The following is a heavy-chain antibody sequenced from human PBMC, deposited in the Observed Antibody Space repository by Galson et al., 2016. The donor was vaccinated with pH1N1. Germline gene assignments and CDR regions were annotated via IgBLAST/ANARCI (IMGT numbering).Heavy chain of an antibody. V-gene: IGHV6-1*01. CDR2: TYYRSKWYN. D-gene: IGHD4-17*01. Sequence: CAISGDSVSSHSAAWNWIRQSPSRGLEWLGRTYYRSKWYNDYAVSVKSRITINPDTSKNQFSLKLSSVTAADTAVYYCARGKLVDGDYEHFDYWGQGTLVTVSS. J-gene: IGHJ4*02. CDR1: GDSVSSHSAA. CDR3: ARGKLVDGDYEHFDY.